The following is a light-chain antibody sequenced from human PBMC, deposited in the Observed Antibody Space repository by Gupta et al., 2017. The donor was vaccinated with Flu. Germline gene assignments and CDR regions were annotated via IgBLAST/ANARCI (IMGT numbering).Light chain of an antibody. CDR3: SAWDKSLKAWV. CDR2: RNN. Sequence: RNNVGHQGALWLQQRQGLPPKLLSYRNNRRPSGISEIFSTSRSGNTASLTIFGVQPEDEAVYYCSAWDKSLKAWVFGGGTKLTVL. J-gene: IGLJ3*02. CDR1: RNNVGHQG. V-gene: IGLV10-54*04.